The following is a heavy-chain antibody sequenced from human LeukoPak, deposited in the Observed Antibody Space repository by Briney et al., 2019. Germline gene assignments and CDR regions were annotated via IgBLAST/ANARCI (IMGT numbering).Heavy chain of an antibody. CDR2: IYYSGST. CDR1: GDSISSYY. V-gene: IGHV4-59*08. J-gene: IGHJ4*02. Sequence: PSETLSLTCTVSGDSISSYYWSWIRQPPGKGLEWIGYIYYSGSTNYNPSLKSRVTISLDTSKNQFSLRLSSMTAADTAVYYRARGLTVTTAFDYWGQGTLVTVSS. D-gene: IGHD4-11*01. CDR3: ARGLTVTTAFDY.